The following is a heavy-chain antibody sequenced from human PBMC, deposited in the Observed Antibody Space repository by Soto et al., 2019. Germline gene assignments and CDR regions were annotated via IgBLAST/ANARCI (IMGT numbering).Heavy chain of an antibody. D-gene: IGHD5-18*01. Sequence: PGGSLRLSCAASGFTFSSYWMHWVRQAPGKGLVWVSRINSDGSSTSYADSVKGRFTISRDNAKNTLYLQMNSLRAEDTAVYFCARGKPSGYRFGPRNFFYYGLDVWGPGTTVTVSS. CDR2: INSDGSST. CDR3: ARGKPSGYRFGPRNFFYYGLDV. J-gene: IGHJ6*02. CDR1: GFTFSSYW. V-gene: IGHV3-74*01.